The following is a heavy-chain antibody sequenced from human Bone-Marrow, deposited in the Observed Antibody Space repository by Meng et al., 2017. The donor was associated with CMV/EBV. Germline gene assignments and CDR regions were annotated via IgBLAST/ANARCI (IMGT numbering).Heavy chain of an antibody. CDR1: GFTFSSYG. Sequence: GGSLRLSCAASGFTFSSYGMHWVRQAPGKGLEWVAFIRYDGSNKYYVDSVKGRFTISRDNAKNSLYLQMNSLRAEDTAVYYCARIDRDGYDYYFDYWGQGTLVTVSS. CDR2: IRYDGSNK. V-gene: IGHV3-30*02. D-gene: IGHD5-24*01. CDR3: ARIDRDGYDYYFDY. J-gene: IGHJ4*02.